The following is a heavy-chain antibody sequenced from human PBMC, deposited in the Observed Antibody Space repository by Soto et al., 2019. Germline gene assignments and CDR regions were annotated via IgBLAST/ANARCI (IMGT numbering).Heavy chain of an antibody. J-gene: IGHJ1*01. V-gene: IGHV4-30-4*01. Sequence: QVQLQESGPGLVKPSQTLSLTCTVSGGSISSGDYYWSWIRQPPGKGLEWIGYIYYSGSTYYNPSLKSRVTISVDTSKSQFSLKLTSVTAADTAVYYCATYDFWSGPRGYFHHWGQGTLVTVSS. CDR3: ATYDFWSGPRGYFHH. CDR1: GGSISSGDYY. D-gene: IGHD3-3*01. CDR2: IYYSGST.